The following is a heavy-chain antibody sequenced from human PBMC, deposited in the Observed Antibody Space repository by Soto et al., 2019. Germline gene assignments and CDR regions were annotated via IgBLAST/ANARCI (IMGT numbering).Heavy chain of an antibody. V-gene: IGHV4-31*03. Sequence: QVQLQESGPGLVKPSQTLSLTCTVSGGSISSGGYYWGWIRQHPGKGLEWIGYIYYSGSTYYNPSLKSRVTISVDTSKNQCSLKLSSVTAADTAVYYCARGIAAAGTGFDYWGQGTLVTVSS. CDR3: ARGIAAAGTGFDY. CDR2: IYYSGST. D-gene: IGHD6-13*01. J-gene: IGHJ4*02. CDR1: GGSISSGGYY.